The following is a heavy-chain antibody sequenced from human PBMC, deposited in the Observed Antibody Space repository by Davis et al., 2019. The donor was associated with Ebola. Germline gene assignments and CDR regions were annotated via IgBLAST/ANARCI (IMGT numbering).Heavy chain of an antibody. D-gene: IGHD4-23*01. V-gene: IGHV4-30-4*01. CDR1: GGSISSSSYY. J-gene: IGHJ4*02. CDR3: ARADYGGNYFDY. CDR2: IYYSGST. Sequence: SETLSLTCPVSGGSISSSSYYWSWIRQPPGKGLEWLWYIYYSGSTYYNPSLKSRVTISVDKSKNQFSLKLSSVTAADTAVYYCARADYGGNYFDYWGQGTLVTVSS.